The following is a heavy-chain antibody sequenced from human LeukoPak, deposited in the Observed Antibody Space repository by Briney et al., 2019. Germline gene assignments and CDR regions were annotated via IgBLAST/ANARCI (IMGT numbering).Heavy chain of an antibody. CDR2: ISSSSSYI. CDR1: GFTFSNFS. Sequence: GGSLRLSCAGSGFTFSNFSMNWVRQAPGKGLEWVSSISSSSSYIYYADSVKGRFTVSRDNAKNSLYLQMNSLRVEDTAVFYCASSDWAKDTFDYRGQGTLVTVSS. D-gene: IGHD2-21*01. CDR3: ASSDWAKDTFDY. J-gene: IGHJ4*02. V-gene: IGHV3-21*01.